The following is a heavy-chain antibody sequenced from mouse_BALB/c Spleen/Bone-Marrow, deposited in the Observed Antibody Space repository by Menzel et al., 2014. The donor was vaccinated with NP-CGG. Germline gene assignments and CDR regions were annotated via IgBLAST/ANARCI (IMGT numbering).Heavy chain of an antibody. CDR2: IYPGDGDT. CDR3: ARSGYGSSYDH. CDR1: GYVFSTYW. Sequence: VQLVESGAELVRPGSSVKISCKASGYVFSTYWMNWVKQRPGQGLEWIGQIYPGDGDTNYNGKFKGTATLTADKSSSTAYMQLSSLTSEDSAVYFCARSGYGSSYDHWGQGTTLTVSS. V-gene: IGHV1-80*01. J-gene: IGHJ2*01. D-gene: IGHD1-1*01.